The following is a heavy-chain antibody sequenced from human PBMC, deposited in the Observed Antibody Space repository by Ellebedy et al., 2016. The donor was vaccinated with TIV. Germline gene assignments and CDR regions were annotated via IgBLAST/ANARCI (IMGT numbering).Heavy chain of an antibody. CDR2: INPSGGST. V-gene: IGHV1-46*04. J-gene: IGHJ4*02. CDR3: ARVAWPVYSGSYWYDY. CDR1: GYTFSNYF. Sequence: AASVKVSCKASGYTFSNYFMHWVRQAPGQGLEWMGIINPSGGSTTYAQKLQGRVTITRDTSASTAYMELSSLRSEDTAVYYCARVAWPVYSGSYWYDYWGQGTLVTVSS. D-gene: IGHD1-26*01.